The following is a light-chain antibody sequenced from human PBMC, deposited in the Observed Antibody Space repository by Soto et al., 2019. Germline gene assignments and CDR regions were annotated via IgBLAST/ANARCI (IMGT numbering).Light chain of an antibody. CDR3: QQYYSTPWT. CDR2: WAS. Sequence: DLVLTSSPDSLSLSLGERATINCKSSQSVLYSSNNKNYLAWYQQKPGQPPKLLIYWASTRESGVPDRFSGSGSGTDFTLTISSLQAEDVAIYYCQQYYSTPWTFGQGTKVDIK. CDR1: QSVLYSSNNKNY. V-gene: IGKV4-1*01. J-gene: IGKJ1*01.